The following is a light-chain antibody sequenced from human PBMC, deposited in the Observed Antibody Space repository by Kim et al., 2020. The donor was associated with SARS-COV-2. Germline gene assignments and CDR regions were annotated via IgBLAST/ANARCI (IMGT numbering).Light chain of an antibody. CDR2: QDS. CDR3: QAWDSSTEV. Sequence: SYELTQPPSVSVSPGQTASITCSGDKLGDKYACWYQQKPGQSPVLVIYQDSKRPSGIPERFAGSKSGNTDTLTISGTQAMDEADYYCQAWDSSTEVFGGG. V-gene: IGLV3-1*01. J-gene: IGLJ7*01. CDR1: KLGDKY.